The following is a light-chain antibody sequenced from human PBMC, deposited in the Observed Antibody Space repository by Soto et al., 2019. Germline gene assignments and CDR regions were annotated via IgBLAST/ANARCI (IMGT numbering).Light chain of an antibody. CDR2: GAS. CDR1: QSVSSIY. J-gene: IGKJ2*01. Sequence: EIVLTQSPGTLSLSPGERATLSCRASQSVSSIYLAWYQQKPGQAPRLLIYGASRRAPGIPDRFSGSGSGTDFNLTISRLEPEDFAVYYCQQCAVSPKTFGRGTKLEIK. V-gene: IGKV3-20*01. CDR3: QQCAVSPKT.